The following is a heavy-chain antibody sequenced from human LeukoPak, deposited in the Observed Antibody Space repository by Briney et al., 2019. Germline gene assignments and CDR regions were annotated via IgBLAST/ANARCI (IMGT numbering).Heavy chain of an antibody. CDR1: GDSISTYY. CDR3: ARTGRPNNSGWYRWCDP. V-gene: IGHV4-4*09. J-gene: IGHJ5*02. CDR2: ICNSGGT. Sequence: SETLSLTCTVSGDSISTYYWSWIRQPPGKGLEWIGCICNSGGTNYNPSLKSRVTISVDTSKNQFSLNLSSVTAADTAVYYCARTGRPNNSGWYRWCDPWGQGTLVTVSS. D-gene: IGHD6-19*01.